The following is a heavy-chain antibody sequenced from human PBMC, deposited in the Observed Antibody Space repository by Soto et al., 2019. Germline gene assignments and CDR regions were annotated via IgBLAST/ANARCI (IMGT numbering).Heavy chain of an antibody. J-gene: IGHJ4*02. CDR2: IKSRTDGGTT. CDR3: LRGLLSGDYNDY. CDR1: GFTFSDAW. D-gene: IGHD1-26*01. V-gene: IGHV3-15*01. Sequence: EVQLVESGGGLVKPGGALRQSCAASGFTFSDAWMMWVRQAPGKGLEWVGRIKSRTDGGTTDYAPAVEGRFTISRDDSRDTLYLQMNSLKTEESALYYCLRGLLSGDYNDYWGQGTLVTVSS.